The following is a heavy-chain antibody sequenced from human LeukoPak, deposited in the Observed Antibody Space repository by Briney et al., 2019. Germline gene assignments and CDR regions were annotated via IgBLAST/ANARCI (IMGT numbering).Heavy chain of an antibody. CDR2: IKSESDGGTA. J-gene: IGHJ4*02. Sequence: NSGGSLRLSCAASGFTFSKARMSWAREAPGKGVEGVGRIKSESDGGTADYAAPVKDRFTISRDDSKNTLYLQMNSLKTEDTAVYYCWAIVLVAARIDYWGQGTLVTVSS. CDR3: WAIVLVAARIDY. V-gene: IGHV3-15*01. D-gene: IGHD2-2*01. CDR1: GFTFSKAR.